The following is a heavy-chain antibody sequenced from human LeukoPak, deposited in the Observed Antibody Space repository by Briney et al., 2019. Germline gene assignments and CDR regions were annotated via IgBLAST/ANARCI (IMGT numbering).Heavy chain of an antibody. J-gene: IGHJ3*02. Sequence: ASVKVSCKASGYTFTGYYMHWVRQAPGQGLEWMGRIIPILGIANYAQKFQGRVTITADKSTSTAYMELSSLRSEDTAVYYCARGGGSYPVGAFDIWGQGTMVTVSS. D-gene: IGHD1-26*01. V-gene: IGHV1-69*04. CDR2: IIPILGIA. CDR3: ARGGGSYPVGAFDI. CDR1: GYTFTGYY.